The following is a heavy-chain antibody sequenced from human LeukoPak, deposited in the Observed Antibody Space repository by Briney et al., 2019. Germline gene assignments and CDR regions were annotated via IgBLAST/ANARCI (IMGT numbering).Heavy chain of an antibody. D-gene: IGHD3-3*01. CDR1: GFTFSNYW. V-gene: IGHV3-23*01. J-gene: IGHJ6*02. CDR2: ISGSGGST. Sequence: GGSLRLSCAASGFTFSNYWMHWVRQAPGKGLEWVSAISGSGGSTYYADSVKGRFTISRDNSKNTLYLQMNSLRAEDTAVYYCAKAPSGYDFWSGSLGYYYYGMDVWGQGTTVTVSS. CDR3: AKAPSGYDFWSGSLGYYYYGMDV.